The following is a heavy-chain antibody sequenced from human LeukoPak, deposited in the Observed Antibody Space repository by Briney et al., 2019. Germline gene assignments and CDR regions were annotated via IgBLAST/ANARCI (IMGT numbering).Heavy chain of an antibody. CDR2: IYYSGST. D-gene: IGHD1-26*01. V-gene: IGHV4-30-4*01. CDR1: GGSISSGDYY. Sequence: SETLSLTCTVSGGSISSGDYYWSWIRQPPGKGLEWIGYIYYSGSTYYNPSLKSRVTISVDTSKNQFSLKLSSVTAADTAVYYCARSGSYPVGFDPWGQGTLVTASS. J-gene: IGHJ5*02. CDR3: ARSGSYPVGFDP.